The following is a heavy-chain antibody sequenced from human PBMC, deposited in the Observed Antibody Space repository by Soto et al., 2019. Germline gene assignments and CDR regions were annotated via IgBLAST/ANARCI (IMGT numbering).Heavy chain of an antibody. CDR2: FDPEDGET. CDR1: GYTLTELS. V-gene: IGHV1-24*01. Sequence: ASVKVSCKVSGYTLTELSMHWVRQAPGEGLEWMGGFDPEDGETIYAQKFQGRVTMTEDTSTDTAYMELSSLRSEDTAVYYCATLRVCTTICYSYCGMHVCGQGTTVTGS. D-gene: IGHD2-2*01. CDR3: ATLRVCTTICYSYCGMHV. J-gene: IGHJ6*02.